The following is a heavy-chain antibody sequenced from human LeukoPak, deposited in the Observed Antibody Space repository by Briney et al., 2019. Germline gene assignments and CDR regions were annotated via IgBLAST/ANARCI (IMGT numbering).Heavy chain of an antibody. CDR1: GGSFSGYY. V-gene: IGHV4-34*01. CDR3: ARESRTQGYAIDY. Sequence: PSETLSLTCAVYGGSFSGYYWSWIRQPPGKGLEWIGEINHSGSTNYNPSLKSRVTISVDTSKNQFSLKLSSVTAADTAVYYCARESRTQGYAIDYWGQGTLVTVSS. J-gene: IGHJ4*02. CDR2: INHSGST. D-gene: IGHD2-2*01.